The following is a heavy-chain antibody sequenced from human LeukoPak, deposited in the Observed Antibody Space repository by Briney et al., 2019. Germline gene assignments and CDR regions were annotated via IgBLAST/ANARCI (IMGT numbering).Heavy chain of an antibody. CDR1: RFTSRSYG. Sequence: GGSLRPSRAPSRFTSRSYGMHWVGQAPRKGLEWVAVIWYDGSNKFYADFVKGRFTISRDNSKNTLHLQMNSLGAEDTAVYYCARDTFQDCSGPRCYPTHFDYWGQGTLVTVSS. CDR3: ARDTFQDCSGPRCYPTHFDY. V-gene: IGHV3-33*01. D-gene: IGHD2-15*01. J-gene: IGHJ4*02. CDR2: IWYDGSNK.